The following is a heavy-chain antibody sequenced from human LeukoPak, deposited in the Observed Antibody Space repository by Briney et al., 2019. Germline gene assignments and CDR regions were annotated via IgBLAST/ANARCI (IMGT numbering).Heavy chain of an antibody. CDR1: GYTFTSYG. CDR3: ARSSATVTTFRSRNYYYGMDV. Sequence: ASVKVSCKASGYTFTSYGISWVRQAPGQGLEWIGWISAYNGNTNYAKKLQGRVTMTTDTSTSTAYMELRSLRSDDTAVYYCARSSATVTTFRSRNYYYGMDVWGQGTTVTVSS. CDR2: ISAYNGNT. J-gene: IGHJ6*02. D-gene: IGHD4-17*01. V-gene: IGHV1-18*01.